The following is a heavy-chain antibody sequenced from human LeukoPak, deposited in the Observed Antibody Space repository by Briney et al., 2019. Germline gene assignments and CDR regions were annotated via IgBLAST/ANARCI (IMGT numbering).Heavy chain of an antibody. V-gene: IGHV4-4*07. CDR2: IYTSGST. J-gene: IGHJ3*02. CDR1: GASVSSYY. Sequence: SGTLSLTCSVSGASVSSYYWSWIRQPAGKGLEWIGRIYTSGSTNYNPSLKSRVTMSVDTSKNQFSLKLTSVNAADTALYYCTRDNGGDWYAFDIWGQGTVVTVSS. D-gene: IGHD2-21*02. CDR3: TRDNGGDWYAFDI.